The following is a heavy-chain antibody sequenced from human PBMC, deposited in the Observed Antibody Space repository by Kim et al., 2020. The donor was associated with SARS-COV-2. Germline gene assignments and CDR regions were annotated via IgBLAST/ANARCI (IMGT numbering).Heavy chain of an antibody. D-gene: IGHD3-16*01. J-gene: IGHJ4*02. V-gene: IGHV4-39*01. CDR3: ARQEYYDYVWGSFDY. Sequence: PALKSRVTVSVDTSKNQFSLKLSSVTAADTAVYYCARQEYYDYVWGSFDYWGQGTLVTVSS.